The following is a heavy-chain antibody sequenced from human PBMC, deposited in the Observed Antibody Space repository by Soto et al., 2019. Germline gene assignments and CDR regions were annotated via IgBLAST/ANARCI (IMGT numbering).Heavy chain of an antibody. D-gene: IGHD2-8*01. CDR2: TRNEARVYTT. J-gene: IGHJ4*02. Sequence: EVQLVASGGGLVQPGGSLRLFSAVSGLTFNAYYIDWVRRAPGKGLEWVGSTRNEARVYTTDYASSVTGRFIISRDHANNTLSLQMNGLKTEDTAVYYCVRDNGWTDDSWGQGTLVTVSA. CDR3: VRDNGWTDDS. CDR1: GLTFNAYY. V-gene: IGHV3-72*01.